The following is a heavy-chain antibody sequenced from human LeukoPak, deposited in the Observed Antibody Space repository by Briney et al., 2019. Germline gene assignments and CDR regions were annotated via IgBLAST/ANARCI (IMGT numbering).Heavy chain of an antibody. CDR1: GFTFSSYS. V-gene: IGHV3-21*01. CDR2: ISSSSSYI. Sequence: GGSLRLSCAASGFTFSSYSMDWVRQAPGKGLEWVSSISSSSSYIYYADSVKGRFTISRDNAKNSLYLQMNSLRAEDTAVYYCASGNYDFWSGYYTGMSWFDPWGQGTLVTVSS. D-gene: IGHD3-3*01. J-gene: IGHJ5*02. CDR3: ASGNYDFWSGYYTGMSWFDP.